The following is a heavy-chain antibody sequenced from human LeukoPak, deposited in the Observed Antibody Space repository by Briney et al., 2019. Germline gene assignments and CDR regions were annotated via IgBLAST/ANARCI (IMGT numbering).Heavy chain of an antibody. CDR1: GFTFSRFS. J-gene: IGHJ4*02. CDR3: ARDSGRAGYTYDY. D-gene: IGHD5-24*01. V-gene: IGHV3-48*02. CDR2: ISSGSTTI. Sequence: GGSLRLSCAASGFTFSRFSLNWVRQAPGKGLEWVSYISSGSTTIHYADSVKGRFTISRDNAKNALYLQMNSLRDEDSAVYCCARDSGRAGYTYDYWGQGTLVTVSS.